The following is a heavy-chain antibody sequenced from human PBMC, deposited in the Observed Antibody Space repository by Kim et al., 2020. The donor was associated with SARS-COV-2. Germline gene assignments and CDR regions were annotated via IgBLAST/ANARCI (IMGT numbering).Heavy chain of an antibody. Sequence: VKGRFTISRDNSKNTLYLQMNSLRAEDTAVYYCAKARGATVVRGVRYFDYWGQGTLVTVSS. J-gene: IGHJ4*02. CDR3: AKARGATVVRGVRYFDY. V-gene: IGHV3-23*01. D-gene: IGHD3-10*01.